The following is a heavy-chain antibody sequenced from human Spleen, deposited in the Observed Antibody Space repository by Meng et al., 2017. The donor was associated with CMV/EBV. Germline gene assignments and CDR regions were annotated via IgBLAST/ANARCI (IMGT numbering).Heavy chain of an antibody. V-gene: IGHV4-39*01. D-gene: IGHD2-2*01. J-gene: IGHJ5*02. CDR1: GGSISSSSYY. CDR2: IYYTGIT. CDR3: ARLLTSSGWIDP. Sequence: CTVSGGSISSSSYYWGWIRRPPGRGLEWIGNIYYTGITYYYPSLKSRITISVDTSKNQFSLKLTSVTVTDTAVYYCARLLTSSGWIDPWGQGTLVTVSS.